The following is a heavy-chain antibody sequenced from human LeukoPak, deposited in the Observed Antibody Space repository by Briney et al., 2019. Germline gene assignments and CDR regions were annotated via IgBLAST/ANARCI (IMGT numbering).Heavy chain of an antibody. CDR1: GGSISNDY. CDR3: ARARTGFDL. V-gene: IGHV4-59*01. CDR2: IYYTGST. Sequence: PSETLSLTCTVSGGSISNDYWSWIRQPPGKGLECIGYIYYTGSTNYNPSLKSRVTISVDTSKNQLSLKLSSVTAADSAVYYGARARTGFDLWGQGALVTVSS. J-gene: IGHJ5*02. D-gene: IGHD1-1*01.